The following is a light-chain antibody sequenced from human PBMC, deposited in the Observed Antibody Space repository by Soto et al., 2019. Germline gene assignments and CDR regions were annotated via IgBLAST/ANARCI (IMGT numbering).Light chain of an antibody. J-gene: IGKJ1*01. CDR2: GAS. CDR3: QQYDSSPGT. Sequence: IVLTQSPGTLSLSPGERATLSCRASQTISSNYLAWYQQKPGQAPRLLIYGASSRATDIPDRFSGSGSGADFTLSISRLEPEDFAVFYCQQYDSSPGTFGQGTKVEI. CDR1: QTISSNY. V-gene: IGKV3-20*01.